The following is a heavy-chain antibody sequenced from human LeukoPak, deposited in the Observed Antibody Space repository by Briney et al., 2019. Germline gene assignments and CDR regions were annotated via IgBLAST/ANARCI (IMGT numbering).Heavy chain of an antibody. V-gene: IGHV1-8*01. CDR3: ARETPPGYYYYYGMDV. Sequence: GASVKVSCKASGYTFTSYDINWVRQATGQGLEWMGWMNPNSGNTGYAQKFQGRVTITADESTSTAYMELSSLRSEDTAVYYCARETPPGYYYYYGMDVWGQGTTVTVSS. CDR1: GYTFTSYD. CDR2: MNPNSGNT. J-gene: IGHJ6*02.